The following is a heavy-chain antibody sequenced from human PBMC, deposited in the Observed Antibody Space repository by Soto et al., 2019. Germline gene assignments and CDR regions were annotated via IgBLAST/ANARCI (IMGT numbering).Heavy chain of an antibody. Sequence: QVQLVESGGGVVQPGRSLRLSCAASGFTFSSYAMHWVRQAPGKGLEWVAVISYDGSNKYYADSVKGRFTISRDNSKNTLYLQMNSLRAEDTAVYYCARLLSSRNYFDYWGQGTLVTVSS. J-gene: IGHJ4*02. D-gene: IGHD6-13*01. V-gene: IGHV3-30-3*01. CDR3: ARLLSSRNYFDY. CDR2: ISYDGSNK. CDR1: GFTFSSYA.